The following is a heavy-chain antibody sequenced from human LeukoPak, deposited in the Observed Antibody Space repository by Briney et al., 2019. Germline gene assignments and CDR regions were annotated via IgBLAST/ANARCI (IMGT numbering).Heavy chain of an antibody. CDR1: GFTFSSYS. Sequence: GGSLRLSCAASGFTFSSYSMNWVRQAPGKGLEGVSSISSSSSYIYYADSVKGRFTISRDNAKNSLYLQMNSLRAEDTAVYYCARDRYGDYEGYFDYWGQGTLVTVSS. V-gene: IGHV3-21*01. J-gene: IGHJ4*02. CDR2: ISSSSSYI. CDR3: ARDRYGDYEGYFDY. D-gene: IGHD4-17*01.